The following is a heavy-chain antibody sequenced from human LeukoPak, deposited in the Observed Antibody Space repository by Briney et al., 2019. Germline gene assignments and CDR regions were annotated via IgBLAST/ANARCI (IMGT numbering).Heavy chain of an antibody. J-gene: IGHJ4*02. CDR3: ASMLYYDILTGSNAFDY. CDR2: INHSGST. Sequence: SGTLSLTCAVYGGSFSGYYWSWIRQPPGKGLEWIGEINHSGSTNYNPSLKSRVTISVDTSKNQFSLKLSSVTAADTAVYYCASMLYYDILTGSNAFDYWGQGTLVTVSS. D-gene: IGHD3-9*01. V-gene: IGHV4-34*01. CDR1: GGSFSGYY.